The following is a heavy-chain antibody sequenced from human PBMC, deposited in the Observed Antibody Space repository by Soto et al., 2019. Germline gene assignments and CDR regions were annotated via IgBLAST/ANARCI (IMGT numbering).Heavy chain of an antibody. CDR3: AKFYYDFWSGLDY. V-gene: IGHV3-30*18. J-gene: IGHJ4*02. CDR2: ISYDGSNK. CDR1: GFTFSSYG. Sequence: GGSLRLSCAASGFTFSSYGMHWVRQAPGKGLEWVAVISYDGSNKYYADSVKGRFTISRDNSKNTLYLQMNSLRAEDTAVYYCAKFYYDFWSGLDYWGQGTLVTVSS. D-gene: IGHD3-3*01.